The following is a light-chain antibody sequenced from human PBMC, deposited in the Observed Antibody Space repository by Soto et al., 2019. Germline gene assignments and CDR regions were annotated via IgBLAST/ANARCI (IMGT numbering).Light chain of an antibody. CDR2: GKD. Sequence: QAVVTQPPSVSGTPGQRVSISCTGSRSNIGGGYDVHWYLQLPGTAPKLLINGKDNRPSGVHDRYSVSRSGTSASLAITGRQAEDEAVYYCQCYDNNLGDNVLFGGGTTLTVL. V-gene: IGLV1-40*01. J-gene: IGLJ2*01. CDR3: QCYDNNLGDNVL. CDR1: RSNIGGGYD.